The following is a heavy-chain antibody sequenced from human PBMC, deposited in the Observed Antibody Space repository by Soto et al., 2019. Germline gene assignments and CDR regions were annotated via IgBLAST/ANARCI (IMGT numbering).Heavy chain of an antibody. CDR3: ARSSGSYRPFDS. CDR2: ISSSDSI. CDR1: GFSFSSYE. V-gene: IGHV3-48*03. J-gene: IGHJ4*02. D-gene: IGHD3-22*01. Sequence: PGGSLRLSCAASGFSFSSYEMNWVRQAPGKGLEWISHISSSDSIYYADSVKGRFTISRANAKSSLYLQMNSLRAEDTAVYYCARSSGSYRPFDSWGQGTLVTSPQ.